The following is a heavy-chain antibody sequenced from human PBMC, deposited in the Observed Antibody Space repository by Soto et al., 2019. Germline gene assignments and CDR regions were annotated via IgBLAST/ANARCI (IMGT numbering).Heavy chain of an antibody. D-gene: IGHD2-8*01. CDR1: GYTFSNFG. V-gene: IGHV1-18*01. CDR3: ARDRLGVSVTGGGFDS. J-gene: IGHJ4*02. Sequence: QVQLVQSGGEVKKPGASVKVSCKASGYTFSNFGLSWVRQAPGQGLEFMGWISPYNGKTNYAQKLQGRLTMTTDTSTSTAYMELRSLRSDDTAVYYCARDRLGVSVTGGGFDSWGQGTLVTVSS. CDR2: ISPYNGKT.